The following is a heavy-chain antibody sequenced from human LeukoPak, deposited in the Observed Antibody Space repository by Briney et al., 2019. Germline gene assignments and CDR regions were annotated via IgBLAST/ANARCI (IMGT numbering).Heavy chain of an antibody. D-gene: IGHD4-23*01. CDR1: GYTFTTYY. CDR3: VREAGYGGNQTTYYFDY. J-gene: IGHJ4*02. V-gene: IGHV1-46*01. CDR2: INPSTGGT. Sequence: GASVKVSCKASGYTFTTYYTHWVRQAPGQGLEWMGMINPSTGGTIYAQKFQGRVTMTRDTSTSTVYMELSALRSEDTAVYYCVREAGYGGNQTTYYFDYWGQGTLVTVSS.